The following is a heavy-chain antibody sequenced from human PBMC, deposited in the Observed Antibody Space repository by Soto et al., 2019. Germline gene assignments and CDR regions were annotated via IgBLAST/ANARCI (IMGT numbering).Heavy chain of an antibody. Sequence: SETLSLTCTVSGGSISSYYWSWIRQPPGKGLEWIGYIYYSGSTNYNPSPKSRVTISVDTSKNQFSLKLSSVTAADTAVYYCGGGRAAMHYYYYYMDVWGKGTTVTVSS. CDR2: IYYSGST. J-gene: IGHJ6*03. CDR1: GGSISSYY. CDR3: GGGRAAMHYYYYYMDV. D-gene: IGHD2-2*01. V-gene: IGHV4-59*01.